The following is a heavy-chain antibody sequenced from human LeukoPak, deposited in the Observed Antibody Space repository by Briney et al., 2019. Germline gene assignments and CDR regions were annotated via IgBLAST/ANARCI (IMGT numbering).Heavy chain of an antibody. CDR3: ARAPHLRNDFYGMDV. CDR1: GGSISSGGYY. J-gene: IGHJ6*02. CDR2: IYYSGST. D-gene: IGHD1-1*01. Sequence: SSETLSLTCTVSGGSISSGGYYWSWIRQHPGKGLEWIGYIYYSGSTYYNPSLKSRVTISVDTSKNQFSLKLSSVTAADTAVYYCARAPHLRNDFYGMDVWGQGTTVTVSS. V-gene: IGHV4-31*03.